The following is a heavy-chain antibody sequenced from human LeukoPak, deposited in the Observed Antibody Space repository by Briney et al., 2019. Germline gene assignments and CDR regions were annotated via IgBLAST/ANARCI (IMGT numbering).Heavy chain of an antibody. V-gene: IGHV1-24*01. Sequence: ASVKVSCKVSGYTLTELSMHWVRPAPGKGLEWVGGFDPEDGETIYAQKFQGRVTMTEDTSTDTAYMELSSLRSEDTAVYYCARVLSRVYSNSADFGFDYWGQGTLVTVSS. CDR3: ARVLSRVYSNSADFGFDY. CDR1: GYTLTELS. CDR2: FDPEDGET. J-gene: IGHJ4*02. D-gene: IGHD4-11*01.